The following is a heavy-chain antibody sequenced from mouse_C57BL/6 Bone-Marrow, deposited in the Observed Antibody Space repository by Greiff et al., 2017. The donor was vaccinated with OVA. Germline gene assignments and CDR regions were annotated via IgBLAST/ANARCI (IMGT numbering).Heavy chain of an antibody. CDR3: VRGGYYDGDYYARDY. V-gene: IGHV10-3*01. CDR1: GFTFNTYA. J-gene: IGHJ4*01. D-gene: IGHD1-1*01. Sequence: EVKLVESGGGLVQPKGSLKLSCAASGFTFNTYAMHWVRQAPGKGLEWVARLRSKSSNYATYYADSVKDRFTISRDDSQSILYLQMNNLKTEDTAMYFCVRGGYYDGDYYARDYWGQGTSVTVSS. CDR2: LRSKSSNYAT.